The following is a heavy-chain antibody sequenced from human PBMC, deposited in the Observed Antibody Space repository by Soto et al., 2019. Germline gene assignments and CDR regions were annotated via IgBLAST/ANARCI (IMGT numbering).Heavy chain of an antibody. CDR3: TSEVVATGLV. V-gene: IGHV1-8*01. Sequence: GASVKVSCKASGYTFTSYDINWVRQARGQGLEWMGWMNVNSGNTGYAQKFHKRVTLTRDMSTSTVYMELSSLRSDDTAVYYCTSEVVATGLVWGPGTLVTVSS. J-gene: IGHJ4*02. CDR1: GYTFTSYD. D-gene: IGHD5-12*01. CDR2: MNVNSGNT.